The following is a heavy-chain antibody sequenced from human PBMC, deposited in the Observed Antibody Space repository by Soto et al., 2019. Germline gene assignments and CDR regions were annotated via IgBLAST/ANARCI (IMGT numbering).Heavy chain of an antibody. CDR2: INLRGGTT. J-gene: IGHJ4*02. D-gene: IGHD4-17*01. CDR1: GYNFNQYY. Sequence: QVQLMQSGAEVRKPGASVRLSCETSGYNFNQYYIHWVRQAPGQGLEWMGIINLRGGTTEYAHKFRGRVTVTGDTSTSTAYMELRSLRSEDTAIYFCARGPDDSDVPRWDYWGQGTLVTVPS. CDR3: ARGPDDSDVPRWDY. V-gene: IGHV1-46*02.